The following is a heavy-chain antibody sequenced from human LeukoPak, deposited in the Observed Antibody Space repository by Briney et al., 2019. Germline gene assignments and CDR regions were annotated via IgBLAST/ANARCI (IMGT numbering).Heavy chain of an antibody. Sequence: PGGSLRLSCAVSGFIVTNNYMTWVRQAPGKGLECVSFISSDGRTYYADSVKGRFTISRDNSRYTLYLQMNSLRTEDTAEYYCASRARSGYYYGMDVWGQGTTVTVSS. D-gene: IGHD3-3*01. J-gene: IGHJ6*02. CDR2: ISSDGRT. CDR1: GFIVTNNY. V-gene: IGHV3-66*02. CDR3: ASRARSGYYYGMDV.